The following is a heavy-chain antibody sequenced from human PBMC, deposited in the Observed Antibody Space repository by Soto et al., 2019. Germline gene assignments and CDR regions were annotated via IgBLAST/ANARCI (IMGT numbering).Heavy chain of an antibody. CDR1: GFTFSSYA. V-gene: IGHV3-23*01. CDR3: AKDRDPAVPHFDY. D-gene: IGHD3-10*01. Sequence: PGGSLRLSCAASGFTFSSYAMSWVRQAPGKGLEWVSAISGSGGSTYYADSLKCRFTISRDNSKNTLYLQMNSLRAEDTAVYYCAKDRDPAVPHFDYWGQGTLVTVSS. CDR2: ISGSGGST. J-gene: IGHJ4*02.